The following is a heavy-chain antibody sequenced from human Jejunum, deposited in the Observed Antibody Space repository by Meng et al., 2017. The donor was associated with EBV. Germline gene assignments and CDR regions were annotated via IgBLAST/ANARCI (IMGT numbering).Heavy chain of an antibody. CDR1: GDSIDSRNW. CDR2: IYYSGST. Sequence: QVRLQVSGPGLVEPSGTLSLTGAGSGDSIDSRNWWSWVRQSPERGLEWIGEIYYSGSTNYNPSLRSRVTILVDRSENHFSLYLSSVTAADTAVYYCVRGGDYCLVYWGQGTLVTVSS. CDR3: VRGGDYCLVY. J-gene: IGHJ4*02. V-gene: IGHV4-4*02. D-gene: IGHD2-21*02.